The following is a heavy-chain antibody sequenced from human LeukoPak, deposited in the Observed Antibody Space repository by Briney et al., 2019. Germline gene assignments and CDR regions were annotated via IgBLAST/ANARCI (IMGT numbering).Heavy chain of an antibody. CDR1: GFTFSSYA. Sequence: PGGSPRLSCAASGFTFSSYAMSWVRQAPGKGLEWVSAISGSGGSTYYADSVKGRFTISRDNSKNTLYLQMNSLRAEDTAVYYCAKDRSMGTNRDFDYWGQGTLVTVSS. V-gene: IGHV3-23*01. D-gene: IGHD7-27*01. J-gene: IGHJ4*02. CDR2: ISGSGGST. CDR3: AKDRSMGTNRDFDY.